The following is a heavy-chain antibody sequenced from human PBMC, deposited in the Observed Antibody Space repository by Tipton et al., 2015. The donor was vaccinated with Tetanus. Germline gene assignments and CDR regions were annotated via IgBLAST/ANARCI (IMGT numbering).Heavy chain of an antibody. J-gene: IGHJ1*01. CDR3: AGVTAQRTELYFEH. CDR2: INHSGTS. V-gene: IGHV4-34*01. D-gene: IGHD2-8*02. CDR1: GGSFSDYY. Sequence: TLSLTCAVSGGSFSDYYWSWIRQPPGKGLEWIGEINHSGTSNYNPSLKGRVTISMDRSENQISLKMTSVTAADTAVYYCAGVTAQRTELYFEHWGQGTQVTVSS.